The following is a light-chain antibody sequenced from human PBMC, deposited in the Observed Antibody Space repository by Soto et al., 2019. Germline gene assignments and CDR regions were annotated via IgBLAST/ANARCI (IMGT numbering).Light chain of an antibody. J-gene: IGKJ5*01. CDR2: MAS. Sequence: IHMTLSPATLSASVGYRVTITCQASQYISNWLAWYQQKPGKAPQLLIHMASILENGVPSRFSGSGSGTEFTLTISSLQPEDFATYYCQQYNVYYTFGQGTRLEIK. CDR1: QYISNW. V-gene: IGKV1-5*03. CDR3: QQYNVYYT.